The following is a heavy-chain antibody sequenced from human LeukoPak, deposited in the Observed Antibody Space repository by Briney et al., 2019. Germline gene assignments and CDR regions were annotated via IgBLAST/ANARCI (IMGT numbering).Heavy chain of an antibody. D-gene: IGHD2-2*01. V-gene: IGHV3-23*01. CDR3: THGSMYQLDY. Sequence: TGGSLRLSCAASGFTFSSYGMSWVRQAPGKGLEWVSAISVSGGSTYYADSVKGRFTISRDNSKNTLYLQMNSLRAEDTAVYYCTHGSMYQLDYWGQGTLVTVSS. J-gene: IGHJ4*02. CDR2: ISVSGGST. CDR1: GFTFSSYG.